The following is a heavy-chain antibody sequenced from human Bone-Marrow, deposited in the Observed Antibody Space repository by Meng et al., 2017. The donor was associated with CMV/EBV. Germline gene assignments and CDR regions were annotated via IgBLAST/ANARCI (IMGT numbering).Heavy chain of an antibody. J-gene: IGHJ6*02. CDR1: GGSISSYY. V-gene: IGHV4-59*01. CDR2: IYYSGST. D-gene: IGHD2-2*01. Sequence: GSLRLSCTVSGGSISSYYWSWIRQPPGKGLEWIGYIYYSGSTNYNPSLKSRVTISVDTSKNQFSLKLSSVTAADTAVYYCARRESYQQGYGMDVWGQGTTVTVSS. CDR3: ARRESYQQGYGMDV.